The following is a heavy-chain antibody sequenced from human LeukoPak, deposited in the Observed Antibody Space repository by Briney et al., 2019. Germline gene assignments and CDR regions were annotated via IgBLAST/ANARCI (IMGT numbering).Heavy chain of an antibody. CDR2: INHSGST. D-gene: IGHD6-13*01. CDR3: ARPRGYSSSWYVAFDI. CDR1: GFTFSSYA. Sequence: GSLRLSCAASGFTFSSYAMSWVRQAPGKGLEWIGEINHSGSTNYNPSLKSRVTISVDTSKNRFSLKLGSVTAADTAVYYCARPRGYSSSWYVAFDIWGQGTMVTVSS. J-gene: IGHJ3*02. V-gene: IGHV4-34*01.